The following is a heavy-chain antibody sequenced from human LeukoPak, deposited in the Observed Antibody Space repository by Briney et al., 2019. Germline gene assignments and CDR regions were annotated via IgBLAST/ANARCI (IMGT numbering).Heavy chain of an antibody. Sequence: PGGSLRLSCAASGCTFSSYSMNWVRQAPGKGLEWVSYISSSSSTIYYADSVKGRFTISRDNAKNSLYMQMNSLRAEDTAVYYCARDRGWVYFDYWGQGTLVTVSS. CDR1: GCTFSSYS. J-gene: IGHJ4*02. CDR3: ARDRGWVYFDY. CDR2: ISSSSSTI. V-gene: IGHV3-48*01. D-gene: IGHD2-8*01.